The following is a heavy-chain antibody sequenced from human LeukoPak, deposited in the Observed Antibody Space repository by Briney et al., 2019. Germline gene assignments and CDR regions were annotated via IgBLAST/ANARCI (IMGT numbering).Heavy chain of an antibody. CDR2: ISSSGSTI. CDR3: AKDRYSGYCFDY. J-gene: IGHJ4*02. V-gene: IGHV3-48*03. CDR1: GFTFSSYE. D-gene: IGHD6-13*01. Sequence: GGSLRLSCAASGFTFSSYEMNWVRQAPGKGLEWVSYISSSGSTIYYADSVKGRFTISRDNSKNMLYLQMDSLRAEDTAVYYCAKDRYSGYCFDYWGQGTLVTVSS.